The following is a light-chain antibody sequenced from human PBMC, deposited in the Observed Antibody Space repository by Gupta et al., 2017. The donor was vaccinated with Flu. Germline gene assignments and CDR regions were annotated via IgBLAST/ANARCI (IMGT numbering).Light chain of an antibody. V-gene: IGLV2-14*03. CDR2: GVT. Sequence: TSSDVGGYSYVSWYQHHPGKVPKLMSYGVTNRPSGVSNRFSGSKSANTASLTISGLQAEDEADYYCSSYTTSSTLVFGGGTKVTVL. CDR3: SSYTTSSTLV. J-gene: IGLJ3*02. CDR1: SSDVGGYSY.